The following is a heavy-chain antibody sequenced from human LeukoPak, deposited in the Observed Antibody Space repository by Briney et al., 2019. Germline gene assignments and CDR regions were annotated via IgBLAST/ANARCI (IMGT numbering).Heavy chain of an antibody. CDR3: ARWDVGATDAFDI. Sequence: SETLSLTCAVYGGSFSGYYWSWIRQPPGKGLEWIGEINHSGSTNYNPSLKSRVTISVDTSKNQFSLKLSSVTAADTAVYYCARWDVGATDAFDISGQGTMVTVSS. V-gene: IGHV4-34*01. CDR2: INHSGST. J-gene: IGHJ3*02. CDR1: GGSFSGYY. D-gene: IGHD1-26*01.